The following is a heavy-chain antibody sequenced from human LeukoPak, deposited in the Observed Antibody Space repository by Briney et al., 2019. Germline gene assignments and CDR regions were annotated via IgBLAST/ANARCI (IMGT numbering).Heavy chain of an antibody. J-gene: IGHJ4*02. D-gene: IGHD3-22*01. CDR1: GFTFSSYT. CDR3: AIMHGYYDGSGFWVQ. CDR2: ISPSGDRT. V-gene: IGHV3-23*01. Sequence: GGSLRLSCAASGFTFSSYTMSWVRQAPGKGLEWVSFISPSGDRTSNADSVEGRFTISRDNTRNTLYLQMNSLRDEDTGVYYCAIMHGYYDGSGFWVQWGQGTLVTVSS.